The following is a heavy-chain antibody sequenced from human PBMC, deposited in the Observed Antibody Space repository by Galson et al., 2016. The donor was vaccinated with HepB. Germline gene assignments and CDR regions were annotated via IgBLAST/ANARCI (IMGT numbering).Heavy chain of an antibody. V-gene: IGHV3-33*01. D-gene: IGHD1-26*01. CDR1: GFTLGNHA. Sequence: SLRLSCAASGFTLGNHAMHWARQAPGKGLEWVAAIWYDTSNKWYANSVMGRFAISRDNSENTLYLQMNSLRAEDTATYYCARGVGSTEMSCSDYWGQGTLVTVSS. CDR3: ARGVGSTEMSCSDY. J-gene: IGHJ4*02. CDR2: IWYDTSNK.